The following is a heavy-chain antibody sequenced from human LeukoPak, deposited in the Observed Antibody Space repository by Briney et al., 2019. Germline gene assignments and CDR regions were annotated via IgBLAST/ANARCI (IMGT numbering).Heavy chain of an antibody. CDR2: IYYSGST. CDR1: GGSISSSSYY. CDR3: ARHHEWFGESNYYYYMDV. J-gene: IGHJ6*03. Sequence: SETLSLTCTVSGGSISSSSYYWGWIRQPPGKGLEWIGSIYYSGSTYYNPPLKSRVTISVDTSKNQFSLKLSSVTAADTAVYYCARHHEWFGESNYYYYMDVWGKGTTVTVSS. V-gene: IGHV4-39*01. D-gene: IGHD3-10*01.